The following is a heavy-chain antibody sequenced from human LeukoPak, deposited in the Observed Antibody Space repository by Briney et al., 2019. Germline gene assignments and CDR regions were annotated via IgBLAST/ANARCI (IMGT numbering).Heavy chain of an antibody. CDR2: ISWNSGSI. Sequence: GGSLRLSCAASGFTLDDYAMHWVRQAPGKGLEWVSGISWNSGSIGYADSVKGRFTISRDNAKNSLYLQMNRLRAEDTALYYCAKDIGAMEGSGFDYWGQGTLVTVSS. CDR3: AKDIGAMEGSGFDY. D-gene: IGHD5-18*01. J-gene: IGHJ4*02. CDR1: GFTLDDYA. V-gene: IGHV3-9*01.